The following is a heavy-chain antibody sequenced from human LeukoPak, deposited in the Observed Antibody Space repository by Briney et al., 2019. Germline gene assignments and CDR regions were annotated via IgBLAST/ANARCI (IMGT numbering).Heavy chain of an antibody. CDR1: GGSFSDYY. V-gene: IGHV4-34*01. Sequence: SETLSLTCAAYGGSFSDYYWSWIRQPPGKGLEWIGEINHSGSTNYNPSLKSRVTISVDTSKNQFSLKLSSVTAADTAVYYCARGKTYYYDSSAQGAFDIWGQGTMVTVSS. D-gene: IGHD3-22*01. J-gene: IGHJ3*02. CDR3: ARGKTYYYDSSAQGAFDI. CDR2: INHSGST.